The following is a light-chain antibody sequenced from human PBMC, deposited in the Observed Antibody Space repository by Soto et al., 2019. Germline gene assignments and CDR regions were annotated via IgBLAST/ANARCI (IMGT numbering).Light chain of an antibody. CDR3: CSYVGRDTLV. CDR2: DVT. J-gene: IGLJ2*01. CDR1: SNDVGRYNF. V-gene: IGLV2-23*02. Sequence: QSALTQPASVSGTPGQSITISCTGTSNDVGRYNFVSWYQQHPGNAPKLMIFDVTKRPSGVSNRFSGSKSGYTASLTISGLQAEDEADYYCCSYVGRDTLVFGGGTKVTVL.